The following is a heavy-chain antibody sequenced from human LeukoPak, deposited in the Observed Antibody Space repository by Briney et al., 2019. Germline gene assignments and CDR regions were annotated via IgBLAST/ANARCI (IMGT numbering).Heavy chain of an antibody. CDR1: GFTVSSNY. V-gene: IGHV3-53*01. J-gene: IGHJ6*02. Sequence: GGSLRLSCAASGFTVSSNYMSWVRQAPGKGQEWVSVIYSGGSTYYADSVKGRFTISRDNSKNTLYLQMNSLRAEDTAVYYCARDAPPPLRYFDWLPDYYYYGMDVWGQGTTVTVSS. D-gene: IGHD3-9*01. CDR3: ARDAPPPLRYFDWLPDYYYYGMDV. CDR2: IYSGGST.